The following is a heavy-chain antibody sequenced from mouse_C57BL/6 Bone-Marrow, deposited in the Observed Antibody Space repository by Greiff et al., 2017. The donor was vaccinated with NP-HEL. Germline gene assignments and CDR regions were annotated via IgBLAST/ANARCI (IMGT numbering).Heavy chain of an antibody. D-gene: IGHD1-1*01. J-gene: IGHJ2*01. CDR3: AREILQRYFDY. V-gene: IGHV1-81*01. CDR1: GYTFTSYG. Sequence: QVQLHHSAAELARPGASVRLSCMASGYTFTSYGISWVKQRTGQGLEWIGEIYPRSGNTYYNEKFKGKATLTADKSSSTAYMELRSLTSEDSAVYFCAREILQRYFDYWGQGTTLTVSS. CDR2: IYPRSGNT.